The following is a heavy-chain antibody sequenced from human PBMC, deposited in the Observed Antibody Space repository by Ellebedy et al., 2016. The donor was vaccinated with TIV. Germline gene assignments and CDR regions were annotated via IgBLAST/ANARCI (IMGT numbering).Heavy chain of an antibody. D-gene: IGHD2-2*02. V-gene: IGHV1-69*13. CDR1: GGTFSSYA. CDR2: IIPIFGTA. CDR3: ATLLYCSSTSCYTVQKGFDY. Sequence: SVKVSXXASGGTFSSYAISWVRQAPGQGLEWMGGIIPIFGTANYAQKFQGRVTITADESTSTAYMELSSLRSEDTAVYYCATLLYCSSTSCYTVQKGFDYWGQGTLVTVSS. J-gene: IGHJ4*02.